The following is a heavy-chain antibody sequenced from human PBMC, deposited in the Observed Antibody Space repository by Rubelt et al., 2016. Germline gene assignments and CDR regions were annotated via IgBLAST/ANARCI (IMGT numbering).Heavy chain of an antibody. CDR2: INHSGST. D-gene: IGHD6-19*01. Sequence: QVQLQQWGAGLLKPSETLSLTCAVYGGSFSGYYWSWIRQPPGKGLEWIGEINHSGSTNYNPSVRSVVIISVDTSKDQCALKLSSVTAADTAEYYCARGCRSGWVLYYFDYWGQGTLVTVSS. CDR1: GGSFSGYY. J-gene: IGHJ4*02. V-gene: IGHV4-34*01. CDR3: ARGCRSGWVLYYFDY.